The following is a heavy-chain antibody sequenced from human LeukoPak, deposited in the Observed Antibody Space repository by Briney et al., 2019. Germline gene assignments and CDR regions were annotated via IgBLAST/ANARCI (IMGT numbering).Heavy chain of an antibody. CDR3: AKGLYYDILTGNWFDP. CDR1: GFTVSSNY. D-gene: IGHD3-9*01. Sequence: PGGSLRLSCAASGFTVSSNYMSWVRQAPGKGLEWVSVIYSGGSTYYADSVKGRFTISRDNAKNSLYLEMNSLRAEDTAFYYCAKGLYYDILTGNWFDPWGQGTLVTVSS. CDR2: IYSGGST. V-gene: IGHV3-53*05. J-gene: IGHJ5*02.